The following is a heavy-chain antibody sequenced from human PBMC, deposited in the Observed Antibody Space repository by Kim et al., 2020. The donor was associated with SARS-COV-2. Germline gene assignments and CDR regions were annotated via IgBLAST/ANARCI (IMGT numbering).Heavy chain of an antibody. CDR3: ARERISSFDY. Sequence: GGSLRLSCAASGFTFSSYGMHWVRQALGKGLEWVAVISYDGSNKYYADSVKGRFTISRDNSKNTLYLQMNSLRAEDTAVYYCARERISSFDYWGQGTLVTVSS. CDR2: ISYDGSNK. CDR1: GFTFSSYG. V-gene: IGHV3-33*05. D-gene: IGHD3-3*01. J-gene: IGHJ4*02.